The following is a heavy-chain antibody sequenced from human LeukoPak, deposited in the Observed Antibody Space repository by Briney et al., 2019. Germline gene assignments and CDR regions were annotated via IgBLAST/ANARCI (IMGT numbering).Heavy chain of an antibody. D-gene: IGHD5-12*01. CDR2: INHSGST. J-gene: IGHJ4*02. Sequence: PSETLSLTCAVYGGSFSGYYWSWIRQPPGKGLEWIGEINHSGSTNYNPSLKSRVTISVDTSKNQFSLKLSSVTAADTAVYYCARGFDRAKVAYWGQGTLVTVSS. CDR3: ARGFDRAKVAY. CDR1: GGSFSGYY. V-gene: IGHV4-34*01.